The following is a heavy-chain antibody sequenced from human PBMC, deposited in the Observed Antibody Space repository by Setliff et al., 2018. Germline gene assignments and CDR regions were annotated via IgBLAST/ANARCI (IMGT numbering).Heavy chain of an antibody. Sequence: GGSLRLSCAVSGFTFSDHYMDWVRQAPGKGLEWVARTRNKVNNYSTMYAASVGGRFTISRDESKNSLYLQMNSLRDEDTAIYYCARIDATIFAATGPFDPWGRGTLVTVSS. CDR2: TRNKVNNYST. J-gene: IGHJ5*02. D-gene: IGHD3-3*01. CDR1: GFTFSDHY. CDR3: ARIDATIFAATGPFDP. V-gene: IGHV3-72*01.